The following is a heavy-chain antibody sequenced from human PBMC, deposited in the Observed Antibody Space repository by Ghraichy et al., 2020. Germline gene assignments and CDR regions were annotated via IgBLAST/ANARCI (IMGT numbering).Heavy chain of an antibody. D-gene: IGHD3-22*01. CDR1: GFTFSSYW. Sequence: LSLTCAASGFTFSSYWMHWVRQAPGKGLVWVSRINSDGSSTSYADSVKGRFTISRDNAKNTLYLQMNSLRAEDTAVYYCASGPYYYDSSGDHWYFDLWGRGTLVTVSS. CDR3: ASGPYYYDSSGDHWYFDL. CDR2: INSDGSST. J-gene: IGHJ2*01. V-gene: IGHV3-74*01.